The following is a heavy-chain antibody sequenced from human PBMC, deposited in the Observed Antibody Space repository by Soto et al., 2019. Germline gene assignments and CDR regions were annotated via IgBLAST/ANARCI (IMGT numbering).Heavy chain of an antibody. D-gene: IGHD6-19*01. J-gene: IGHJ4*02. CDR3: ANRHTVGCDY. V-gene: IGHV2-5*02. CDR1: GFSITTSGVA. CDR2: IYLDDDK. Sequence: SGPTLVNPTPPLTLTCNLSGFSITTSGVAVGWVRQPPGKALEWLALIYLDDDKRYSPSLKSRLTITKDTSKNQVVLTMTNMDPVDTARYHWANRHTVGCDYWGQGTLVTVSS.